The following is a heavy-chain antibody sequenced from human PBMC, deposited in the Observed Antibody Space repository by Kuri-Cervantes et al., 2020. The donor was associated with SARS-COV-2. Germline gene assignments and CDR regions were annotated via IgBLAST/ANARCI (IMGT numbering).Heavy chain of an antibody. CDR3: ARDPNANHNNWFDP. CDR2: LDTSGTT. CDR1: GVSVTGGTYY. J-gene: IGHJ5*02. D-gene: IGHD4/OR15-4a*01. V-gene: IGHV4-61*10. Sequence: SETLSLTCAVSGVSVTGGTYYWAWIRQPAGKGLEWIGHLDTSGTTTYNPSLKSRVTISLDTSKNQFSLKLSSVTAADTAVYYCARDPNANHNNWFDPWGQGTLVTSPQ.